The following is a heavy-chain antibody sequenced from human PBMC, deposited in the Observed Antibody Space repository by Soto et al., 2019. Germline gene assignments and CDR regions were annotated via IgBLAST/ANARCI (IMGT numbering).Heavy chain of an antibody. CDR3: ARHGVQGVVRGDPAYYYGMDV. Sequence: PGESLKISCKGSGYSFTSYWIGWVRQMPGKGLEWVGIIYPGDSDTRYSPSFQGQVTISADKSISTAYLQWSSLKASDTAMYYCARHGVQGVVRGDPAYYYGMDVWGQGTTVTVSS. CDR2: IYPGDSDT. V-gene: IGHV5-51*01. CDR1: GYSFTSYW. J-gene: IGHJ6*02. D-gene: IGHD3-10*01.